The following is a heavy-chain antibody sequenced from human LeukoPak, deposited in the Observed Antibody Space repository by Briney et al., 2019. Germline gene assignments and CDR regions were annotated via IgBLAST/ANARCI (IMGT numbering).Heavy chain of an antibody. CDR2: IYYSGST. V-gene: IGHV4-59*02. D-gene: IGHD4-17*01. CDR3: ARDTGHPDAFDI. Sequence: SETLSLTCTVSGGSVSSYYWSWIRQPPGKGLEWIGYIYYSGSTNYNPSLKSRVTISVDTSKNQFSLKLSSVTAADTAVYYCARDTGHPDAFDIWGQGTMVTVSS. J-gene: IGHJ3*02. CDR1: GGSVSSYY.